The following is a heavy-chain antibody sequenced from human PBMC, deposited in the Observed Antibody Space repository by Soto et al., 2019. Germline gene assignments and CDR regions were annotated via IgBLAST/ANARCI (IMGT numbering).Heavy chain of an antibody. CDR3: ARGIAAAGTGWFDP. V-gene: IGHV4-30-4*01. CDR1: GGSISSGDYY. Sequence: KASETLSLTCTVSGGSISSGDYYWSWIRQPPGKGLEWIGYIYYSGSTYYNPSLKSRVTISVDTSKNQFSLKLSSVTAADTAVYYCARGIAAAGTGWFDPWGQGTLVTVSS. D-gene: IGHD6-13*01. J-gene: IGHJ5*02. CDR2: IYYSGST.